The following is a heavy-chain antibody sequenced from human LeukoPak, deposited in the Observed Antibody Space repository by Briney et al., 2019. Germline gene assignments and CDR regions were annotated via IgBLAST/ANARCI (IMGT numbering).Heavy chain of an antibody. Sequence: PGGSLRLSCAASGFTFSSYSMNWVRQAPGKGLEWVSSISSSSSYIYYADSVKGRFTISRDNAKNSLYLQMNSLRAEDTAVYYCARGYSSGWYFDHWGQGPLATVSS. J-gene: IGHJ4*02. D-gene: IGHD6-19*01. CDR3: ARGYSSGWYFDH. CDR2: ISSSSSYI. V-gene: IGHV3-21*01. CDR1: GFTFSSYS.